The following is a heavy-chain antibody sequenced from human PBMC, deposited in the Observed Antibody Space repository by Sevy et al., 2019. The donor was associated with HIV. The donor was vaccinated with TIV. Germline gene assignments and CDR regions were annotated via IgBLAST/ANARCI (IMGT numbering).Heavy chain of an antibody. Sequence: SETLSLTCTVSGGSISSGGYYWSWIRQHPGKGLEWIGYIYYSGSTYYNPSLKSRVTISVDTSKNQSSLKLSSVTAAETAVYYCARATRYYYDSSGHHGAFDIWGQGTMVTVS. CDR1: GGSISSGGYY. CDR3: ARATRYYYDSSGHHGAFDI. CDR2: IYYSGST. J-gene: IGHJ3*02. D-gene: IGHD3-22*01. V-gene: IGHV4-31*03.